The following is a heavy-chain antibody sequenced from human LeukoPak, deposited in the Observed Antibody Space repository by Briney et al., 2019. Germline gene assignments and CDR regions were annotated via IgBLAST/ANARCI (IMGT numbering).Heavy chain of an antibody. CDR3: ARHIFQVYSGYGAHDY. CDR1: GDTRNGTY. V-gene: IGHV4-4*07. CDR2: IYTTGST. Sequence: SETLSLTCTISGDTRNGTYWSWIRQPAGKGLQWLGRIYTTGSTDYNPSLRSRVTMSVDMSKKQFSLNLMSVTAADTAVYYCARHIFQVYSGYGAHDYWGQGTLVTVSS. D-gene: IGHD5-12*01. J-gene: IGHJ4*02.